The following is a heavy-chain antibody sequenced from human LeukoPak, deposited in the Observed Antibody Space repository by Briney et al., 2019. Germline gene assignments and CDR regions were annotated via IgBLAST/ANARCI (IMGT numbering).Heavy chain of an antibody. J-gene: IGHJ6*03. CDR3: ASRSPTYYDFWSGYSPPVGYMDV. D-gene: IGHD3-3*01. CDR2: INPNSGGT. CDR1: GYTFTGYH. V-gene: IGHV1-2*02. Sequence: ASAKVSCKASGYTFTGYHMHWVRQAPGQGLEWMGWINPNSGGTNYAQKFQGRVTMTRDTSISTAYMELSRLRSDDTAVYYCASRSPTYYDFWSGYSPPVGYMDVWGKGTTVTVSS.